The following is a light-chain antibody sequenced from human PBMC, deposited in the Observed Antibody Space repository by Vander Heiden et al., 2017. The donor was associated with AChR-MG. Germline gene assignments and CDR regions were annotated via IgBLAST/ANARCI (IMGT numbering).Light chain of an antibody. CDR1: SSNIGSNY. CDR3: AAWDDSLSGVV. V-gene: IGLV1-47*01. CDR2: RNN. Sequence: QSVLTQPPSASGTPGQRVTISCSGSSSNIGSNYIYGYQQLPGTAPKLLICRNNQRPSGVPDRFSGSKSGTSASLAISGLRSEDEADYYCAAWDDSLSGVVFGGGTKLTVL. J-gene: IGLJ2*01.